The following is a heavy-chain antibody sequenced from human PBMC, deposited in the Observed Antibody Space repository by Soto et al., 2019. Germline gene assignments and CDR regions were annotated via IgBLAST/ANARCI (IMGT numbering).Heavy chain of an antibody. Sequence: QVTLKESGPVLVKPTETLTLTCTVSGFSLSNARMGVSWIRQPPGKALQWLAHIFSNDEKSYSTSLKSRLTIAKDTSKSQVVLTMTSMYPVDTATYYCARLRERAYYYFWSAQNWFDPWGEGTLVTVSS. CDR2: IFSNDEK. J-gene: IGHJ5*02. V-gene: IGHV2-26*01. CDR1: GFSLSNARMG. D-gene: IGHD3-3*01. CDR3: ARLRERAYYYFWSAQNWFDP.